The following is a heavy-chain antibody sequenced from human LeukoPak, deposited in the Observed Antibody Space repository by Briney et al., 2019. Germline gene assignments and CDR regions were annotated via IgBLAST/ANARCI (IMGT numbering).Heavy chain of an antibody. CDR3: ARVGATLNYYYYMDV. D-gene: IGHD1-26*01. CDR1: GYTFTSYG. Sequence: RASVKVSCKASGYTFTSYGISWVRQAPGQGLEWMGWISAYNGNTNYAQKLQGRVTMTTDTSTSTAYMELRSLRSDDTAVYYCARVGATLNYYYYMDVWGKGTTVTVSS. J-gene: IGHJ6*03. CDR2: ISAYNGNT. V-gene: IGHV1-18*01.